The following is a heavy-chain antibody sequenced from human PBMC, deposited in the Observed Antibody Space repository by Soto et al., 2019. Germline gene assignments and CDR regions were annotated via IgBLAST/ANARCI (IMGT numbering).Heavy chain of an antibody. CDR3: ARGYYDSSGDV. CDR1: GFTVSSIY. Sequence: GGSLRLSCAASGFTVSSIYMSWVRQAPGKGLEWVSVIYSGGSTYYADSVKGRFTISRDNSKNTLYLQMNSLRAEDTAVYYCARGYYDSSGDVWGQGTTVTVSS. D-gene: IGHD3-22*01. V-gene: IGHV3-53*01. J-gene: IGHJ6*02. CDR2: IYSGGST.